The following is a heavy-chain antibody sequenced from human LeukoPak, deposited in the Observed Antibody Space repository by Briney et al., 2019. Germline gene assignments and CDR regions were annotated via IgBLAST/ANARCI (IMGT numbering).Heavy chain of an antibody. J-gene: IGHJ4*02. D-gene: IGHD2-8*02. Sequence: GSLRLSCAASGFTFSGSAMHWVRQASGKGLEWVGRIRSKANSYATAYAASVKGRFTISRDDSKNTAYLQMNSLKTEDTAVYYCATYRQVLLPFESWGQGTLVTVSS. CDR3: ATYRQVLLPFES. CDR1: GFTFSGSA. V-gene: IGHV3-73*01. CDR2: IRSKANSYAT.